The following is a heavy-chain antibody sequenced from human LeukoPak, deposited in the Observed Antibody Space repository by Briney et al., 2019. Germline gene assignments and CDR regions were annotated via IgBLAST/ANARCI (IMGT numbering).Heavy chain of an antibody. Sequence: GGSLRLSCAASGFTFSNYDMSWVRQAPGKGLEWVSTISGSYVSTYYADSVKGRFTISRDNSKNTLYLQMNSLRAEDTAVYYCAKVPSPGVGAFWGQGTLVTVSS. V-gene: IGHV3-23*01. D-gene: IGHD1-26*01. CDR2: ISGSYVST. J-gene: IGHJ4*02. CDR1: GFTFSNYD. CDR3: AKVPSPGVGAF.